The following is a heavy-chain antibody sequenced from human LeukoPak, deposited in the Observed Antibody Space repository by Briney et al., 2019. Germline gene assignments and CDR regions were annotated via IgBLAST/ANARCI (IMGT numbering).Heavy chain of an antibody. Sequence: SETLSLTCAVYGGSFSGYYWSWIRQPPRKGLDWVGEMNHCQSTNYNPSLNSRGTISIDTFKNQFPLTLRLVSVADTAVAVCARHVYGTYDFWRDYPVGYFNYWGRGTPVTVSS. D-gene: IGHD3-3*01. J-gene: IGHJ4*02. CDR3: ARHVYGTYDFWRDYPVGYFNY. CDR2: MNHCQST. CDR1: GGSFSGYY. V-gene: IGHV4-34*01.